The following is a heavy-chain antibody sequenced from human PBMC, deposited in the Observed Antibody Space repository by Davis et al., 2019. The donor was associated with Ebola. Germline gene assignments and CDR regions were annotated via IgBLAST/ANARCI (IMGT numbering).Heavy chain of an antibody. V-gene: IGHV1-69*04. J-gene: IGHJ5*02. Sequence: SVKVSCKASGGTFSSYAISWVRQAPGQGLEWMGRIIPILGIANYAQKFQGRVTITADKSTSTAYMELSSLRSQDTAVYYCARDLRAQAVAGHNWFDPWGQGTLVTVSS. D-gene: IGHD6-19*01. CDR1: GGTFSSYA. CDR2: IIPILGIA. CDR3: ARDLRAQAVAGHNWFDP.